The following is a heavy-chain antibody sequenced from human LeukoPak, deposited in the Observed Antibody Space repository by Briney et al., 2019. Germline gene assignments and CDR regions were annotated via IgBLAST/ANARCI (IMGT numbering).Heavy chain of an antibody. CDR2: ISSSGGNI. J-gene: IGHJ4*02. V-gene: IGHV3-21*01. CDR3: ARLRDTVTSASDY. Sequence: GGSLRLSCAASGFSIKSYSMTWVRQAPGKGLEWVATISSSGGNIYYADSVKGRFTISRDTVQNSLFLQLNSLRVEDTAVYNCARLRDTVTSASDYWGQGTLVTVSS. D-gene: IGHD5-18*01. CDR1: GFSIKSYS.